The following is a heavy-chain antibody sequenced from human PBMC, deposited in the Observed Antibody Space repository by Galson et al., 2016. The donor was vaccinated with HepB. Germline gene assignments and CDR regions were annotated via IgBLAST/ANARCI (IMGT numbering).Heavy chain of an antibody. D-gene: IGHD1-1*01. V-gene: IGHV3-64D*06. Sequence: SLRLSCAASGFMFNAYAMHWVRQAPGKGLEYVASLEGNGGRTQMANSVKGRFTISRDNSKNTVYLQMTSLTTEDTAVYHCVKGGSTTWPPNWFDTWGQGTRVIDSS. J-gene: IGHJ5*02. CDR2: LEGNGGRT. CDR1: GFMFNAYA. CDR3: VKGGSTTWPPNWFDT.